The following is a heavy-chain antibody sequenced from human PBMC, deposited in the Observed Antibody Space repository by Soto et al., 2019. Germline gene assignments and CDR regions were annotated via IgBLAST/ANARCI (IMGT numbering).Heavy chain of an antibody. CDR1: GGSISSSSYY. CDR3: AGYSADIVVVVAAKGRDAFDI. D-gene: IGHD2-15*01. V-gene: IGHV4-39*01. Sequence: QLQLQESGPGLVKPSETLSLTCTVSGGSISSSSYYWGWIRQPPGKGLEWIGSIYYSGSTYYNPSLKSRVTISVDTSKNQFSLKLSSVTAADTAVYYCAGYSADIVVVVAAKGRDAFDIWGQGTMVTVSS. CDR2: IYYSGST. J-gene: IGHJ3*02.